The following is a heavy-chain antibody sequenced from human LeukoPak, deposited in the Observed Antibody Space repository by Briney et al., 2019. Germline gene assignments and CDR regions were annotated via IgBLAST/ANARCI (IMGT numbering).Heavy chain of an antibody. D-gene: IGHD3-3*01. J-gene: IGHJ6*03. V-gene: IGHV3-30*01. CDR3: ARVLRSKYYMDV. Sequence: GGSLRLSCAASGFTLSSYAMHWVRQAPGKGLEWVAVISYDGSNKYYADSVKGRFTISRDNSKNTLYLQMNSLRAEDTAVYYCARVLRSKYYMDVWGKGPTVTVSS. CDR2: ISYDGSNK. CDR1: GFTLSSYA.